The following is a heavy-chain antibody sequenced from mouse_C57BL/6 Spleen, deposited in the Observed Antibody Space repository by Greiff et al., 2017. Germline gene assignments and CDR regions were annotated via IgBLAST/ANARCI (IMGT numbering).Heavy chain of an antibody. V-gene: IGHV1-61*01. D-gene: IGHD2-13*01. Sequence: QVQLQQSGAELVRPGSSVKLSCKASGYTFTSYWMDWVKQRPGQGLEWIGNIYPSDSETHYNQKFKDKATLTVDKSSSTAYMQLSSLTSEDSAVYYCARGDYYYAMDYWGQGTSVTVSS. CDR1: GYTFTSYW. J-gene: IGHJ4*01. CDR3: ARGDYYYAMDY. CDR2: IYPSDSET.